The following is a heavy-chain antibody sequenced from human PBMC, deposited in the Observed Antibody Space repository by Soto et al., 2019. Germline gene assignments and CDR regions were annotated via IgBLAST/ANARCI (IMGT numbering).Heavy chain of an antibody. CDR1: GYTFTNYA. CDR3: ARDGRAFSIFGETMDV. V-gene: IGHV1-18*01. D-gene: IGHD3-3*01. CDR2: ISAYSGDT. J-gene: IGHJ6*02. Sequence: VQLLQSGGEVRKPGASVKVSCKTSGYTFTNYAINWVRQAPGQGLQWMGWISAYSGDTKYAQRFQDRLTVTTDPSTTTAAMELRSLRSYDAAVYYCARDGRAFSIFGETMDVWGQGTTVTVSS.